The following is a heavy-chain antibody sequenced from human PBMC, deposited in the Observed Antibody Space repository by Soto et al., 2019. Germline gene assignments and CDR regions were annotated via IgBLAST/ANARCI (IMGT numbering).Heavy chain of an antibody. CDR3: ARGVVVVAVTDYYGMDV. D-gene: IGHD2-15*01. V-gene: IGHV3-74*01. J-gene: IGHJ6*02. Sequence: PGGSLRLSCAASGFTFSSYWMHWVRQAPGKGLVWVSRINSDGSSTSYADSVKGRFTISRDNAKNTLYLQMNSLRAEDTAVYYCARGVVVVAVTDYYGMDVWGQGTTVTVSS. CDR1: GFTFSSYW. CDR2: INSDGSST.